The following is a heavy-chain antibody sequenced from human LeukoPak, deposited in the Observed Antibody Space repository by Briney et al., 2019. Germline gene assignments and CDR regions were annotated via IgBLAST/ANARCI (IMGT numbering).Heavy chain of an antibody. CDR2: INPNSGGT. CDR1: GYTFTGYY. Sequence: ASVTVSCKASGYTFTGYYMHWVRQAPGQGLEWMGWINPNSGGTNYAQKFQGRVTMTRDTSASTAYMELSSLRSEDTAVYYCARWWGLYSSSCGYWDQGTLVTVSS. D-gene: IGHD6-13*01. V-gene: IGHV1-2*02. CDR3: ARWWGLYSSSCGY. J-gene: IGHJ4*02.